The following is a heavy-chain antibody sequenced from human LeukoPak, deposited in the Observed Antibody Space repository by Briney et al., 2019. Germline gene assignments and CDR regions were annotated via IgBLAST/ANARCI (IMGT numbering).Heavy chain of an antibody. V-gene: IGHV4-34*01. Sequence: SETLSLTCAVYGGSFSDYYWSWIRQPPGKGLEWIGEINHSGSTNYNPSPKSRGTISVDTSKNQFSLKLSSVTAADTAVYYCARDGVYSGYDYYFDYWGQGTLVTVSS. D-gene: IGHD5-12*01. J-gene: IGHJ4*02. CDR2: INHSGST. CDR3: ARDGVYSGYDYYFDY. CDR1: GGSFSDYY.